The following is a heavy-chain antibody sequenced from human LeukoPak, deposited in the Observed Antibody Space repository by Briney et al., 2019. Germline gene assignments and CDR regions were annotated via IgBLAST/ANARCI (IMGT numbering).Heavy chain of an antibody. CDR1: GYTFTSYA. CDR2: INTNTGNP. J-gene: IGHJ6*03. Sequence: GASVKVSCEASGYTFTSYAMNWVRQAPGQGLEWMGWINTNTGNPTYAQGFTGRFVFSLDTSVSTAYLQISSLKAEDTAVYYCARDPKATGGYSYGYPYSYYYYYMDVWGKGTTVTVSS. V-gene: IGHV7-4-1*02. CDR3: ARDPKATGGYSYGYPYSYYYYYMDV. D-gene: IGHD5-18*01.